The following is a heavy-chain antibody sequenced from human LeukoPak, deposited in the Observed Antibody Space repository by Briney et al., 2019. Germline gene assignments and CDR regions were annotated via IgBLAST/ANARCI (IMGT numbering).Heavy chain of an antibody. J-gene: IGHJ3*02. Sequence: GGSLRLSCGASGFTVSTNYMSWVRQAPGKGLEWVSGLSGSGGNTYYADSVKGRFTISRDNSKNTLYLQMNSLRAEDTAVYYCAKGDNWNVNAVDMWGQGTMVTVSS. CDR1: GFTVSTNY. D-gene: IGHD1-1*01. CDR2: LSGSGGNT. CDR3: AKGDNWNVNAVDM. V-gene: IGHV3-23*01.